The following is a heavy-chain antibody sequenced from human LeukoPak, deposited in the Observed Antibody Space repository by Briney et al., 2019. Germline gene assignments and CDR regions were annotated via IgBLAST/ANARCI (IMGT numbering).Heavy chain of an antibody. CDR3: AREYPREWSTGGTDI. Sequence: GGSLRLSCAASGFTFSNYAMSWVRQAPGKGLEWVSIIYSSSTTYYADSVKGRFTISRDNSKNTLYLQMNSLRAEDTAVYYCAREYPREWSTGGTDIWGQGTMVTVSS. J-gene: IGHJ3*02. CDR2: IYSSSTT. V-gene: IGHV3-53*01. D-gene: IGHD2-8*02. CDR1: GFTFSNYA.